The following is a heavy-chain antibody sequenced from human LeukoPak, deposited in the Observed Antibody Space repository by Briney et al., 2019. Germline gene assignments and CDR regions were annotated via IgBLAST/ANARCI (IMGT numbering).Heavy chain of an antibody. CDR3: ARGIEGIAAAGLNWFDP. Sequence: SGTLSLTCAVYGGSFSGYYWSWIRQPPGKGLEWIGEINHSGSTNYNPSLKSRVTISVDTSKNQFSLKLSSVTAADTAVYYCARGIEGIAAAGLNWFDPWGQGTLVTVSS. D-gene: IGHD6-13*01. J-gene: IGHJ5*02. CDR2: INHSGST. CDR1: GGSFSGYY. V-gene: IGHV4-34*01.